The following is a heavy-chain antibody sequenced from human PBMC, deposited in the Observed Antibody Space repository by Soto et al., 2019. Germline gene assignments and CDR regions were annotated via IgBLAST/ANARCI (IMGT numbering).Heavy chain of an antibody. J-gene: IGHJ4*02. CDR1: GGSFKSGSYY. D-gene: IGHD3-16*01. CDR2: VYYTGRT. Sequence: XATLSLTCTVSGGSFKSGSYYWSWVRQPPGKGLEWIGYVYYTGRTSYSPSLKSRVTISADTSKNQFSLILTSVTTADTAVYYSARDYDYFDHWGQGSLVTVSS. CDR3: ARDYDYFDH. V-gene: IGHV4-61*01.